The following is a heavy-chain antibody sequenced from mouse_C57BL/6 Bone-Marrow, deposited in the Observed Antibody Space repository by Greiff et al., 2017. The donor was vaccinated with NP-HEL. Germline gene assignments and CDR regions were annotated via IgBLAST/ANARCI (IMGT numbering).Heavy chain of an antibody. CDR3: AREAAGMVDYSWFAY. Sequence: EVMLVESGGGLVKPGGSLKLSCAASGFTFSSYAMSWVRQTPEKRLEWVATISDGGSYTYYPDNVKGRFTISRDNAKNNLYLQMGHLKSEDTTMYYCAREAAGMVDYSWFAYWGQGTLVTVSA. CDR2: ISDGGSYT. J-gene: IGHJ3*01. D-gene: IGHD1-1*01. V-gene: IGHV5-4*01. CDR1: GFTFSSYA.